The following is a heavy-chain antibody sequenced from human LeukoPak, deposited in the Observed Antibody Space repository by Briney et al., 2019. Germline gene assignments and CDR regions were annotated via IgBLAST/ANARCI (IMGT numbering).Heavy chain of an antibody. J-gene: IGHJ5*02. CDR3: ARIEGSMVRGFDP. CDR1: GGSIGSYY. Sequence: PSETLSLTCTVSGGSIGSYYWSWIRQPPGKGLEWIGYIYYSGSTNYNPSLKSRVTISVDTSKNQFSLKLSSVTAADTAVYYCARIEGSMVRGFDPWGQGTLVTVSS. D-gene: IGHD3-10*01. CDR2: IYYSGST. V-gene: IGHV4-59*01.